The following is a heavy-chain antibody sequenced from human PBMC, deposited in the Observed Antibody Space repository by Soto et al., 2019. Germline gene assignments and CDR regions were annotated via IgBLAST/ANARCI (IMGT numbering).Heavy chain of an antibody. D-gene: IGHD2-2*01. CDR3: ARAIYCSSTSCSYYYYGMDV. CDR2: IYYSGST. CDR1: GGSISSGDYY. Sequence: SETLSLTCAVSGGSISSGDYYWSWIRQPPGKGLEWIGYIYYSGSTYYNPSLKSRVTISVDTSKNQFSLKLSSVTAADTAVYYCARAIYCSSTSCSYYYYGMDVWGQGTTVTV. V-gene: IGHV4-30-4*01. J-gene: IGHJ6*02.